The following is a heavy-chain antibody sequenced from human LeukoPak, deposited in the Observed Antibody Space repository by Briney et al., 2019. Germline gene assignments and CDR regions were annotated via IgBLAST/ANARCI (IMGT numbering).Heavy chain of an antibody. V-gene: IGHV1-69*01. CDR3: ARSTTPVRGYRPRSDY. J-gene: IGHJ4*02. D-gene: IGHD5-18*01. Sequence: SVKVSCKASGGTFSSYANSWVRQAPGQGLEWMGGIIPIFGTANYAQKFQGRVTITADESTSTAYMELSSLRSEDTAVYYCARSTTPVRGYRPRSDYWGQGTLVTVSS. CDR2: IIPIFGTA. CDR1: GGTFSSYA.